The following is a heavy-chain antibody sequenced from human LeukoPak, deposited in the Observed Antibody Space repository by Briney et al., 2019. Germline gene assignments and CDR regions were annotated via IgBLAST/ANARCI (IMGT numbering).Heavy chain of an antibody. D-gene: IGHD1-26*01. V-gene: IGHV4-59*01. CDR1: GGSISSYN. J-gene: IGHJ4*02. Sequence: SETLSLTCTVSGGSISSYNWSWIRQPPGKGLEWIGYIYYSGSTNYNPSLKSRVTISVDTSKNQFSLKLSSVTAADTAVYYCARELVVGATQYFDYWGQGTLVTVSS. CDR3: ARELVVGATQYFDY. CDR2: IYYSGST.